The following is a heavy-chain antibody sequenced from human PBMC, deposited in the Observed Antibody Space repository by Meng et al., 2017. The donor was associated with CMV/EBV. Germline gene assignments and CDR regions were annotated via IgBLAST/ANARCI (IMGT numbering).Heavy chain of an antibody. D-gene: IGHD3-22*01. Sequence: GESLKISCAASGFTFSNAWMSWVRQAPGNGLEWVGRIKSKTDGGTTDYAAPVKGRFTISRDDSKNTLYLQMNSLKTEDTAVYYCTTSDSSGYYRYYYYGMDVWGQGTTVTVSS. CDR3: TTSDSSGYYRYYYYGMDV. J-gene: IGHJ6*02. V-gene: IGHV3-15*01. CDR1: GFTFSNAW. CDR2: IKSKTDGGTT.